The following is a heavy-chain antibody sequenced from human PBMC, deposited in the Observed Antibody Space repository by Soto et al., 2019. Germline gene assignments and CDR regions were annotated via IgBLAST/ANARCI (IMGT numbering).Heavy chain of an antibody. CDR2: IYWDDDK. D-gene: IGHD3-3*01. Sequence: QITLKESGPTLVKPTQTLTLTCTFSGFSLSTSGVGVGWIRQPPGKALEWLALIYWDDDKRYSPSLKSRLTITKDTSKNQVVLTMTNMDPVDTATYYCAHSDYSSYYDFWSGYSPRESGVLGWFDPWGQGTLVTVSS. V-gene: IGHV2-5*02. CDR3: AHSDYSSYYDFWSGYSPRESGVLGWFDP. CDR1: GFSLSTSGVG. J-gene: IGHJ5*02.